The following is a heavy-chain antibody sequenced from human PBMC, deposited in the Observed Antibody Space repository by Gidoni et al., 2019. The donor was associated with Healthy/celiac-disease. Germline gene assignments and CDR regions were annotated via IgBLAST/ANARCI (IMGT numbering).Heavy chain of an antibody. J-gene: IGHJ4*02. CDR3: TTRGRRDRYCSGGSCSSYYFDY. CDR2: IKSKKDGGTT. V-gene: IGHV3-15*01. D-gene: IGHD2-15*01. Sequence: EVQLVESGGGLVKPGGSLRLSCAASGFTFSNAWMRWVRQASGKGLEWGGRIKSKKDGGTTDYAAPVKGRFTISRDDAKNTLYRQMNSLKTEDTAVYYCTTRGRRDRYCSGGSCSSYYFDYWGQGTLVTVSS. CDR1: GFTFSNAW.